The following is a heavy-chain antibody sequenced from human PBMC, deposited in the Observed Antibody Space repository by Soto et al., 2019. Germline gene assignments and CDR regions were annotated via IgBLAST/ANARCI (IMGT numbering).Heavy chain of an antibody. CDR3: ARDGGRHSGGIDY. J-gene: IGHJ4*02. CDR1: GGTFSSYS. Sequence: QVQLVQSGAEVKKPGSSVKVSCKASGGTFSSYSINWVRQAPGQGLEWMGEIIPIFGTANYAQKFQGRVTIPADESTSTAYMELSSLRSEDTAMYYCARDGGRHSGGIDYWGQGTLVTVSS. V-gene: IGHV1-69*01. D-gene: IGHD1-26*01. CDR2: IIPIFGTA.